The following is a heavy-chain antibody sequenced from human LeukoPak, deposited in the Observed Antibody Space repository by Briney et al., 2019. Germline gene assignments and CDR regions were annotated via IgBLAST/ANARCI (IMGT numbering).Heavy chain of an antibody. CDR3: AKADGSYKTLIDY. Sequence: GGSLRLSCAVSGFTFSICAMNWVRQAPGKGLEWVSGISGSGGSTYYADSVKGRFTISRDSSKNTVYLQMNSLRAEDTAVYYCAKADGSYKTLIDYWGQGTLVTVSS. J-gene: IGHJ4*02. CDR2: ISGSGGST. D-gene: IGHD3-10*01. CDR1: GFTFSICA. V-gene: IGHV3-23*01.